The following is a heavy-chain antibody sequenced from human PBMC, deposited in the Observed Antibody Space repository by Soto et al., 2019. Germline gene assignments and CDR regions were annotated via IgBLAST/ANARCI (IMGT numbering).Heavy chain of an antibody. V-gene: IGHV1-18*01. Sequence: ASVKVSCKASGYTFTSYGISWVRQAPGQGLEWMGWISAYNGNTNYPQKLQGRVTMTTDTSTSTAYMELRSLRSDDTAVYYCARAYYDFWSGYYKNHYYYMDVWGKGTTVTVSS. CDR3: ARAYYDFWSGYYKNHYYYMDV. J-gene: IGHJ6*03. D-gene: IGHD3-3*01. CDR1: GYTFTSYG. CDR2: ISAYNGNT.